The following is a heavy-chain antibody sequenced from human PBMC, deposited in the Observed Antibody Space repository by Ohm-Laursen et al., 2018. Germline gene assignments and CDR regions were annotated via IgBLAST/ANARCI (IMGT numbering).Heavy chain of an antibody. Sequence: SLRLSCAASGFTFSSYSMNWVRQAPGKGLEWVSSISSSSSYIYYADSVKGRFTISRDNAKNSLYLQMSSLRAEDTAVYYCARFWAYYDSSGYCYWGQGTLVTVSS. CDR1: GFTFSSYS. D-gene: IGHD3-22*01. J-gene: IGHJ4*02. CDR3: ARFWAYYDSSGYCY. CDR2: ISSSSSYI. V-gene: IGHV3-21*01.